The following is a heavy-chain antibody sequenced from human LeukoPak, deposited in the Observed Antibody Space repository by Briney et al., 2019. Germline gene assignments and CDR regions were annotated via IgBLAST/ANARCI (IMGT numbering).Heavy chain of an antibody. J-gene: IGHJ4*02. CDR2: IFSHGET. V-gene: IGHV3-66*01. CDR3: AKDPPAVSINTYA. D-gene: IGHD2-8*01. CDR1: GFTVGNNY. Sequence: GGSLRLSCAASGFTVGNNYMNWVRQAPGKGLEWVSLIFSHGETSYADSVKGRFTISRDNSKNTLYLQMNGLRVEDTAVYYCAKDPPAVSINTYAWGQGTLVTVSS.